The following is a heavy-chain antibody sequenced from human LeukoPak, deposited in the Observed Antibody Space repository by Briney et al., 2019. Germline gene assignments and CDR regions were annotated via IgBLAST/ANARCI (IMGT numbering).Heavy chain of an antibody. V-gene: IGHV3-23*01. CDR2: ISGSGGST. CDR1: GFTFSSFA. J-gene: IGHJ3*02. D-gene: IGHD3-3*01. CDR3: ARVTTTIFGVVTPDDAFDI. Sequence: GGSLRLSCAASGFTFSSFAMTWVRQAPGKGLEWVSAISGSGGSTHYADSVKGRFTISRDNAKNSLYLQMNSLRAEDTAVYYCARVTTTIFGVVTPDDAFDIWGQGTMVTVSS.